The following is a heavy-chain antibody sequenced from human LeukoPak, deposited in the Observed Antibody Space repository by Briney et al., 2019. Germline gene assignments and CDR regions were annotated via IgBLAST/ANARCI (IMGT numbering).Heavy chain of an antibody. J-gene: IGHJ4*02. D-gene: IGHD3-3*01. Sequence: ASVKVSCKASGYTFSDYGISWVRQAPGQGLEWMGWIIAHNGNTNYAQKLQGRVTMTTDTSTSTAYMELRSLRSEDTAVYYCARASLYDFWSGYYSLDYWGQGTLVTVSS. CDR1: GYTFSDYG. CDR3: ARASLYDFWSGYYSLDY. V-gene: IGHV1-18*01. CDR2: IIAHNGNT.